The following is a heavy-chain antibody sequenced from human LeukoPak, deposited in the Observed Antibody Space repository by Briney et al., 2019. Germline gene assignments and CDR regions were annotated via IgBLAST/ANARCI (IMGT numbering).Heavy chain of an antibody. CDR1: GYTFTSYA. D-gene: IGHD3-22*01. Sequence: ASVKVSCKASGYTFTSYAMHWVRQAPGQRLEWMGWINAGNGNTKYSQEFQGRVTMTRDTSISTAYMELSSLRSEDTAVYYCARMSYYDSSGDNWFDPWGQGTLVTVSS. V-gene: IGHV1-3*03. J-gene: IGHJ5*02. CDR2: INAGNGNT. CDR3: ARMSYYDSSGDNWFDP.